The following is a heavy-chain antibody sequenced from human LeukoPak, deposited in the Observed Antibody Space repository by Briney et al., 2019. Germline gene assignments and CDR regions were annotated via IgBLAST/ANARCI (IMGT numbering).Heavy chain of an antibody. CDR1: GFTFSNHW. CDR3: VRRYMATSAEDFDY. CDR2: INQRGSEI. Sequence: GGSLRLSCAASGFTFSNHWMTWVRQAPGKGLEWVANINQRGSEIYYVESVRGRFTISRDNAKNSLYLQMNTLRAEDTAVYYCVRRYMATSAEDFDYWGQGTLVTVFS. D-gene: IGHD3-16*02. V-gene: IGHV3-7*01. J-gene: IGHJ4*02.